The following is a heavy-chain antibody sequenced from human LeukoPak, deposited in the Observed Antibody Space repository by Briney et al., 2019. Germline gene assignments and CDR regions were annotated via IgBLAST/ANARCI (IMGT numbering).Heavy chain of an antibody. CDR1: GYTFTGYY. CDR2: INPNSGGT. Sequence: ASVKVSCKASGYTFTGYYMHWVRQAPGQGLEWMGWINPNSGGTNYAQKFQSRVTMTRNTSISTAYMELSSLRSEDTAVYYCARGSIVGATGGLDFDYWGQGTLVTVSS. D-gene: IGHD1-26*01. CDR3: ARGSIVGATGGLDFDY. J-gene: IGHJ4*02. V-gene: IGHV1-2*02.